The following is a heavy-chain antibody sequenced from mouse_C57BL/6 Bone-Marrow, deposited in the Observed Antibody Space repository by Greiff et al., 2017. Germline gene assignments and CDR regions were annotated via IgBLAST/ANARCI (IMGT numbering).Heavy chain of an antibody. V-gene: IGHV3-1*02. CDR1: GYSITSGYT. Sequence: EVQLQESGPDLVEPSQSLSLTCTVTGYSITSGYTWHWIRQFPGNKLEWMGYIHYSGSSHYNPSLKSRFSVTRDTSKNQFFLQWDSVTTEDTATFYCARGGSTRALDYGRQGTSVTVSS. CDR2: IHYSGSS. J-gene: IGHJ4*01. D-gene: IGHD1-1*01. CDR3: ARGGSTRALDY.